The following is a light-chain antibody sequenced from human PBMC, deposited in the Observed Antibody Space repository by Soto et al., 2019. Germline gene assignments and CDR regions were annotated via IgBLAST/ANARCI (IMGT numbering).Light chain of an antibody. CDR3: QQRHMWPIT. CDR1: QSFRGL. Sequence: EVVLTQSPVTLSLSPGERATLSCRASQSFRGLLAWYQQKPGQAPRLLIYDAYNRATGIPPRVSGSGSGTDFTRTISSLEPEDSAVYYCQQRHMWPITFGQGTRLEIK. V-gene: IGKV3-11*01. J-gene: IGKJ5*01. CDR2: DAY.